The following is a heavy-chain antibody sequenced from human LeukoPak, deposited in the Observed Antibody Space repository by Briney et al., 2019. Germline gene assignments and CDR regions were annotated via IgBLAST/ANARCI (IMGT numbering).Heavy chain of an antibody. CDR1: GYTFTSYA. CDR3: ARGAVRRGYYGSGSLS. CDR2: INTNTGNP. Sequence: GASVKVSCKASGYTFTSYAMNWVRQAPGQGLEWMGWINTNTGNPTYAQGFTGRFVFSLDTSVSTAYLQISSLKAEDTAVYYCARGAVRRGYYGSGSLSWGQGTLVTVSS. V-gene: IGHV7-4-1*02. J-gene: IGHJ5*02. D-gene: IGHD3-10*01.